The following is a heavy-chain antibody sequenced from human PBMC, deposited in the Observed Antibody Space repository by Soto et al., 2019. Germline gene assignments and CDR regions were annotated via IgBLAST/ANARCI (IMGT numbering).Heavy chain of an antibody. Sequence: QVHLQESGPGLVQPSETLSLTCTVSGGPIGGDSWSWFRQPPGKGLECIGYVYSSGTSNFNPSLKSRVTISIDTSGNQFSLKLTSVTAADTAVYYCARIPLTGEYRHYYYMDVWGKGTTVTVSS. D-gene: IGHD3-9*01. CDR3: ARIPLTGEYRHYYYMDV. CDR2: VYSSGTS. CDR1: GGPIGGDS. V-gene: IGHV4-59*13. J-gene: IGHJ6*03.